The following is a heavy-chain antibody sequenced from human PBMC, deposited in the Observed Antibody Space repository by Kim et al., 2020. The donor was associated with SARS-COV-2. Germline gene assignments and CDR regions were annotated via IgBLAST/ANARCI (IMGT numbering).Heavy chain of an antibody. CDR3: ARGATRGYSYGRYYYYYGMDV. J-gene: IGHJ6*02. D-gene: IGHD5-18*01. CDR2: INHSGST. V-gene: IGHV4-34*01. CDR1: GGSFSGYY. Sequence: SETLSLTCAVYGGSFSGYYWSWIRQPPGKGLEWIGEINHSGSTNYNPSLKSRVTISVDTSKNQFSLKLSSVTAADTAVYYCARGATRGYSYGRYYYYYGMDVWGQGTTVTVSS.